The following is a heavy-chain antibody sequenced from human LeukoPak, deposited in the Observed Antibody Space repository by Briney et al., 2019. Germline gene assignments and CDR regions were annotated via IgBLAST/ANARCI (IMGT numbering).Heavy chain of an antibody. CDR2: IYYSGST. Sequence: SETLSLTCTVSGGSISSYYWSWIRQPPGKGLEWIGYIYYSGSTNYNPSLKSRVTISVDTSKNQFSLKLSSVTAADTAVYYCARDYYDSSGLWFDPWGQGTLVTVSS. D-gene: IGHD3-22*01. J-gene: IGHJ5*02. V-gene: IGHV4-59*01. CDR3: ARDYYDSSGLWFDP. CDR1: GGSISSYY.